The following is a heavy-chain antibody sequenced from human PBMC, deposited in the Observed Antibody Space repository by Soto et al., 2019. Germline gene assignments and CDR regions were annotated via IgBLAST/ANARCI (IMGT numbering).Heavy chain of an antibody. J-gene: IGHJ3*02. CDR1: GFTFSSYG. D-gene: IGHD4-17*01. V-gene: IGHV3-30*18. CDR2: ISYDGSNK. Sequence: QVQLVESGGGVVQPGRSLRLSCAASGFTFSSYGMHWVRQAPGKGLEWVAGISYDGSNKYYADSVKGRFTISRDNSKNTLYLQMSGLRAEDTAVYYCAKGNYGDSPSRCLLDAFDIWGQGTMVAVSS. CDR3: AKGNYGDSPSRCLLDAFDI.